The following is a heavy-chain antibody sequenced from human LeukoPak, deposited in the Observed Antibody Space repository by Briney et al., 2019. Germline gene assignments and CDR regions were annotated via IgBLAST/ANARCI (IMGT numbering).Heavy chain of an antibody. Sequence: SETLSLTCAVYGGSFSGYYWSWIRQPPGKGLEWIGEINHSGSTNYNPSLKSRVTISVDTSKNQFSLKLSSVTAADTAVYYRASIGHYVWGSYRYVAAFDIWGQGTMVTVSS. V-gene: IGHV4-34*01. CDR1: GGSFSGYY. CDR2: INHSGST. J-gene: IGHJ3*02. CDR3: ASIGHYVWGSYRYVAAFDI. D-gene: IGHD3-16*02.